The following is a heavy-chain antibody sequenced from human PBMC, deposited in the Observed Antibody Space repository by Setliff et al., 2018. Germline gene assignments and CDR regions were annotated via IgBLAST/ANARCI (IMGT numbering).Heavy chain of an antibody. Sequence: SETLSLTCTVSGASLSSGTYYWGWIRQPPGKGLEWIGRIYYRGDTYYNASLKGRLTISVDTSKNQFSLNLTSVTAADTAVYYCARASSGWYSAYYYYMDVWGKGTTVTVSS. J-gene: IGHJ6*03. CDR3: ARASSGWYSAYYYYMDV. CDR2: IYYRGDT. V-gene: IGHV4-39*07. D-gene: IGHD6-19*01. CDR1: GASLSSGTYY.